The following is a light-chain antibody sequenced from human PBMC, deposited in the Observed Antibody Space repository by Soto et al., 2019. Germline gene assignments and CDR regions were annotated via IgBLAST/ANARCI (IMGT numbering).Light chain of an antibody. Sequence: DIQITQSPSTFSASVGDRVTITCRASQSIKSWLAWYQQKPGTAPKLLIYDASTLESGVPSRFSGSGSGTEFTLTISSLQPDDFATFYCQQYDDYPLTFGGGTKVDI. V-gene: IGKV1-5*01. CDR3: QQYDDYPLT. J-gene: IGKJ4*01. CDR2: DAS. CDR1: QSIKSW.